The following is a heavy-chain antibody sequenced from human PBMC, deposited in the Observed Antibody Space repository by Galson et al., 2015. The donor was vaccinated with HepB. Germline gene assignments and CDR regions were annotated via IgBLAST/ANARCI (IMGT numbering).Heavy chain of an antibody. J-gene: IGHJ4*02. Sequence: SLRLSCAASGFTFSSYGMHWVRQAPGKGLEWVAVIWYDGSNKYYADSVKGRFTISRDNSKNTLYLQMNSLRAEDTAVYYCESGIDYDIPDYWGQGTLVTVSS. CDR2: IWYDGSNK. V-gene: IGHV3-33*01. D-gene: IGHD3-9*01. CDR3: ESGIDYDIPDY. CDR1: GFTFSSYG.